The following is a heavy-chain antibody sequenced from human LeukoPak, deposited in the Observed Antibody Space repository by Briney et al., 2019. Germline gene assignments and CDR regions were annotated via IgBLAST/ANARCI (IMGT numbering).Heavy chain of an antibody. Sequence: ASETLSLTCTVSGGSISSDHWNWIRQPPGKGLEWIGCIYYSGSTYYNPSLKSRVTISVDMSKSQFSLRLTSVTAADTAVYYCARKNDFDIWGQGTLVTVSS. CDR2: IYYSGST. D-gene: IGHD2/OR15-2a*01. CDR1: GGSISSDH. CDR3: ARKNDFDI. J-gene: IGHJ3*02. V-gene: IGHV4-59*01.